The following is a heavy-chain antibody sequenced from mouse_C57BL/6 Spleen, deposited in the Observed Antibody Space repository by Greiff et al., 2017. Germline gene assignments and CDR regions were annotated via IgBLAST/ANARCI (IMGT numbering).Heavy chain of an antibody. CDR1: GYTFTSYT. D-gene: IGHD1-1*01. Sequence: VQLQQSGAELARPGASVKMSCKASGYTFTSYTMHWVKQRPGQGLEWIGYINTSSGYPKYNQKFKDKATLTADKSSSTAYMQLCSLTSEDSAVDYCARGDYYCSNSFDYCGPGTTLTVSS. J-gene: IGHJ2*01. V-gene: IGHV1-4*01. CDR2: INTSSGYP. CDR3: ARGDYYCSNSFDY.